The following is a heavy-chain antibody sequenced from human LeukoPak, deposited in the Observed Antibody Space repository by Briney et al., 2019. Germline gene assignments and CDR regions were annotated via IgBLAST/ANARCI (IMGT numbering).Heavy chain of an antibody. D-gene: IGHD6-13*01. CDR3: ARVSPIPAAGSSYYFAMDV. V-gene: IGHV4-4*07. J-gene: IGHJ6*02. CDR1: GGSISSYY. Sequence: SATLSLTCTVSGGSISSYYWSWIRQPAAKGLEWIGRIYSSGTTTYNPSFKSRVTMSLDTSNNQLSLKLTSVTAADTAVYYCARVSPIPAAGSSYYFAMDVWGQGTTVTVSS. CDR2: IYSSGTT.